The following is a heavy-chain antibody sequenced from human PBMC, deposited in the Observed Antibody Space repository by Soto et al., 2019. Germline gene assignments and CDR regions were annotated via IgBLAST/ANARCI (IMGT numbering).Heavy chain of an antibody. Sequence: ASVKVSCKASGGSFSNNTISWVRQAPGQGLEWMGVIILPFGTPNYAQTFQGRVTITADESMTTAYMELSGLRSEDTAVYYCARAVAVPADFDYWGQGTLVTVSS. CDR3: ARAVAVPADFDY. D-gene: IGHD6-19*01. J-gene: IGHJ4*02. CDR2: IILPFGTP. V-gene: IGHV1-69*13. CDR1: GGSFSNNT.